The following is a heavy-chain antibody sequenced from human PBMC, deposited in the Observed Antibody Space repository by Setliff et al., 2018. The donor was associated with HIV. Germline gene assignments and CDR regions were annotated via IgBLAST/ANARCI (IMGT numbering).Heavy chain of an antibody. CDR3: ARLAASIAARRRFDY. CDR2: INYIGST. CDR1: GGSISSNNYY. Sequence: PSETLSLTCTVSGGSISSNNYYWGWIRQPPGKGLEWIGSINYIGSTYQNPSLKSRVTISVDTSKNQYSLKLSSVTAADTAVYYCARLAASIAARRRFDYWGQGTLVTVSS. V-gene: IGHV4-39*01. D-gene: IGHD6-6*01. J-gene: IGHJ4*02.